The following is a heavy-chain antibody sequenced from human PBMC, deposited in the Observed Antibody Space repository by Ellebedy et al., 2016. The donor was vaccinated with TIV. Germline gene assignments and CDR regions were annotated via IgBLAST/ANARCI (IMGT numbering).Heavy chain of an antibody. Sequence: AASVKVSCKASGYTFTDYSIHWVRQAPGQRLEWMGWINTGIGDTKYSEKFQGRVTITRDTSANTVYMDLSSLRFEDTAVYYCASQIRGWNQETYWGQGTLVTVSS. V-gene: IGHV1-3*04. CDR1: GYTFTDYS. J-gene: IGHJ4*02. CDR3: ASQIRGWNQETY. D-gene: IGHD1-14*01. CDR2: INTGIGDT.